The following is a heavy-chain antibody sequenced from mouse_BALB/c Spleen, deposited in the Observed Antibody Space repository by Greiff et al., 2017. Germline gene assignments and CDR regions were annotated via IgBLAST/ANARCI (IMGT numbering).Heavy chain of an antibody. Sequence: EVQLQQTGPELVKPGASVKISCKASGYSFTDYIMLWVKQSHGKSLEWIGNINPYYGSTSYNLKFKGKATLTVDKSSSTAYMQLNSLTSEDSAVYYCAREDYGKNAMDYWGQGTSVTVSS. CDR3: AREDYGKNAMDY. CDR1: GYSFTDYI. CDR2: INPYYGST. J-gene: IGHJ4*01. D-gene: IGHD2-1*01. V-gene: IGHV1-39*01.